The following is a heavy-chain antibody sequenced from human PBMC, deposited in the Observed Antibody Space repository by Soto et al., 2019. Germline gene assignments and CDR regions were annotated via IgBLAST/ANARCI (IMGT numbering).Heavy chain of an antibody. CDR1: GYTFTSYY. CDR2: INPSGGST. D-gene: IGHD1-26*01. CDR3: ARALGWELLSFAPY. V-gene: IGHV1-46*01. Sequence: GASVKVSCKASGYTFTSYYMHWARHSPGQGLEWMGIINPSGGSTRYAQKFQGRVTMTRDTSTSTVYMELSSLRSDDTAVYYCARALGWELLSFAPYWGQGTLVTVSS. J-gene: IGHJ4*02.